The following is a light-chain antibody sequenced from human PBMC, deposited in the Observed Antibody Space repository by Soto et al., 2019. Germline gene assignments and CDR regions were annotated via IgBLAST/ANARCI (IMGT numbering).Light chain of an antibody. CDR1: QSVYSRY. Sequence: DIVLTQSPGTLSLAAGESATLSCRASQSVYSRYLAWYQQKPGQAPRLLIYGASSRATGIPDRFSGSGSETEFSLTISRLEPEDFAVYYCQQYGTSPLTFGQGAKVEIK. V-gene: IGKV3-20*01. CDR2: GAS. CDR3: QQYGTSPLT. J-gene: IGKJ1*01.